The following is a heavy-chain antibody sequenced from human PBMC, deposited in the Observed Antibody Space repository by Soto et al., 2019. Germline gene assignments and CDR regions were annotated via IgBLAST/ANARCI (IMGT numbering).Heavy chain of an antibody. CDR2: ISYDGSNK. CDR3: ARDGSLGIQLWLWDY. V-gene: IGHV3-30-3*01. Sequence: QVQLVESGGGVVQPGRSLRLSCAASGFTFSSYAMHWVRQAPGKGLEWVAVISYDGSNKYYADSVKGRFTISRDNSKNTLYLQMNSLRAEDTAVYYCARDGSLGIQLWLWDYWGQGTLVTVSS. J-gene: IGHJ4*02. CDR1: GFTFSSYA. D-gene: IGHD5-18*01.